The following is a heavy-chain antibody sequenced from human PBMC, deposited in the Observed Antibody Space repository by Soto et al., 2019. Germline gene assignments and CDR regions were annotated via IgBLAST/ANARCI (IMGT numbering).Heavy chain of an antibody. J-gene: IGHJ4*02. CDR3: ARWDGSWGYSGGLDY. V-gene: IGHV1-69*01. CDR1: GGTFSSYA. CDR2: IIPIFGTA. D-gene: IGHD1-26*01. Sequence: QVQLVQSGAEVKKPGSSVKVSCKASGGTFSSYAISWVRQAPGQGLEWMGGIIPIFGTANYAQKFQGRVTINGEESTSKAYMELSSLRSEGTAVYYCARWDGSWGYSGGLDYWGQGTLVTVSS.